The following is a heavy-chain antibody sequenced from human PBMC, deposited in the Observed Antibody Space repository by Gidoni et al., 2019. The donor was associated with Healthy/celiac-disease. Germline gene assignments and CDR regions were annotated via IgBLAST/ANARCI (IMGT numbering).Heavy chain of an antibody. CDR3: ARDGRYCSSTSCYTVDHYYYYGMDV. CDR1: GYTFTSYY. V-gene: IGHV1-46*01. J-gene: IGHJ6*02. D-gene: IGHD2-2*02. Sequence: QVQLVQSGAEVKKPGASVKVSCKASGYTFTSYYMHWVRQAPGQGLEWMGIINPSGGSTSYAQKFQGRVTMTRDTSTSTVYMELSSLRSEDTAVYYCARDGRYCSSTSCYTVDHYYYYGMDVWGQGTTVTVSS. CDR2: INPSGGST.